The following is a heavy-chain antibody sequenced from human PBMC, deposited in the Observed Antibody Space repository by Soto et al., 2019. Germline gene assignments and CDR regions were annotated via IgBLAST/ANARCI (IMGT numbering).Heavy chain of an antibody. CDR2: ISWNSGSI. V-gene: IGHV3-9*01. Sequence: EVQLVESGGGLVQPGRSLRLSCVASGFTFDDYAMHWVRQAPGKGLEWVSGISWNSGSIGYADSVKGRFTISRDNAKNSLYLQMNSLRAEDTALYYCAKDLRDSSGWYYFDYWGQGTLVTVSS. CDR1: GFTFDDYA. D-gene: IGHD6-19*01. CDR3: AKDLRDSSGWYYFDY. J-gene: IGHJ4*02.